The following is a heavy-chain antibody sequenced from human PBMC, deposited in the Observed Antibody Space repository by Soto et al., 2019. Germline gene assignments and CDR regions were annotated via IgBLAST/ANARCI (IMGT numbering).Heavy chain of an antibody. Sequence: QLQLQESGPGLVKPSETLSLTCTVSGGSISSSSYYWGWIRQPPGKGLEWMGSIYSSGSTYYNPSLKSGGTISVDTSTNQFSLKLSSVTAADTAVYYCARRGRYCSSTSCYVFYYYYGMDVWGQGTTVTVSS. D-gene: IGHD2-2*01. CDR2: IYSSGST. CDR3: ARRGRYCSSTSCYVFYYYYGMDV. J-gene: IGHJ6*02. CDR1: GGSISSSSYY. V-gene: IGHV4-39*01.